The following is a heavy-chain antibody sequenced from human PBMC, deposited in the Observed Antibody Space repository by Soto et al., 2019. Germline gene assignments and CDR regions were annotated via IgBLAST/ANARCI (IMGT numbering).Heavy chain of an antibody. V-gene: IGHV4-34*09. D-gene: IGHD6-6*01. CDR1: GGSFSGYY. CDR2: IYYSGST. CDR3: ARAGSEYSSSSGYYYGMDV. J-gene: IGHJ6*02. Sequence: SETLSLTCAVYGGSFSGYYWSWIRQPPGKGLEWIGYIYYSGSTYYNPSLKSRVTISVDTSKNQFSLKLSSVTAADTAVYYCARAGSEYSSSSGYYYGMDVWGQGTTVTVSS.